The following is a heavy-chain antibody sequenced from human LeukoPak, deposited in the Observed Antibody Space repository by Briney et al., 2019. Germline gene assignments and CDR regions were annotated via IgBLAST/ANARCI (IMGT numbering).Heavy chain of an antibody. Sequence: PGGSLRLSCAASGFTFSSYGVHWVRQAPGKGLEWVAVISYDGSNKYYADSVKGRFTISRDNSKNTLYLQMNSLRAEDTAVYYCAKRIAVAGTMGAFDIWGQGTKVTVSS. CDR1: GFTFSSYG. CDR2: ISYDGSNK. V-gene: IGHV3-30*18. J-gene: IGHJ3*02. CDR3: AKRIAVAGTMGAFDI. D-gene: IGHD6-19*01.